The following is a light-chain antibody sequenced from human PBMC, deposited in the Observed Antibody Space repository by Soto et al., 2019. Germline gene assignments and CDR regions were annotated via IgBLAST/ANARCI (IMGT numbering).Light chain of an antibody. J-gene: IGKJ4*01. CDR2: GAS. CDR1: QSVSRSY. CDR3: QQYGSLPRT. Sequence: EIVLTQSLATLSLTQGERATLSCRASQSVSRSYLGWYQQKPGQAPRLLIYGASSRATGIPDRFSGSGSGTDFTLTITRLEPEDFAVYYCQQYGSLPRTFGGGTKVDIK. V-gene: IGKV3-20*01.